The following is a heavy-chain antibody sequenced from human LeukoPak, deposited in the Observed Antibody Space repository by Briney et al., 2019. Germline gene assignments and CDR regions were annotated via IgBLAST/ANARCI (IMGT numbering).Heavy chain of an antibody. CDR2: IIPIFGTA. J-gene: IGHJ4*02. D-gene: IGHD1-1*01. CDR3: AAARGWNVRGYFDY. V-gene: IGHV1-69*06. CDR1: GGTFSSYA. Sequence: AVKVSCKASGGTFSSYAISWVRQAPGQGLEWMGGIIPIFGTANYAQKFQGRVTITADKSTSTAYMELSSLRSEGTAVYYCAAARGWNVRGYFDYWGQGTLVTVSS.